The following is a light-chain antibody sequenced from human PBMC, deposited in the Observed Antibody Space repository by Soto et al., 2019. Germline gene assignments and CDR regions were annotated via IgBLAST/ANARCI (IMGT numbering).Light chain of an antibody. CDR2: GDS. CDR3: AAWDDSLNGLYV. Sequence: QSVLTQPPSASGTPGQRVTISCSGSSSNIGSNYVYWYQQLPGTAPKLLIYGDSQRPSGVPDRFAGSKSGTSASLAISGLQSEDEADYYCAAWDDSLNGLYVFGTGTKLTVL. V-gene: IGLV1-44*01. J-gene: IGLJ1*01. CDR1: SSNIGSNY.